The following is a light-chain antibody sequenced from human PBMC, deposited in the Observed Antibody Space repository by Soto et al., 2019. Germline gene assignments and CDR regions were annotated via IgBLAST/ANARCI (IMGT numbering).Light chain of an antibody. CDR2: GNS. CDR1: SSNIGAGYD. V-gene: IGLV1-40*01. J-gene: IGLJ1*01. CDR3: QSYDSSLSGSEV. Sequence: QSVLTQPPSVSGAPGQRVTISCTGSSSNIGAGYDVHWYQQLPGTAPKLLMYGNSNRPSGVPDRFSGSKSGTSASLAITGVQAEDEADYYCQSYDSSLSGSEVFGTGTKLTVL.